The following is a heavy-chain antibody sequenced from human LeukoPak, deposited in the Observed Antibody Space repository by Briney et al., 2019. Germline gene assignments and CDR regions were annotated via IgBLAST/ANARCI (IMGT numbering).Heavy chain of an antibody. CDR3: ARRSTQLLWFGELLSIYYYMDV. Sequence: GASVTVSCKACGYTFTGYYMHWVRQAPGQGLEGMGWINPYSGCSNYAQKFQGRVTMTRDTSISTAYMELSSLRSEDTAVYYCARRSTQLLWFGELLSIYYYMDVWGKGATVTISS. CDR1: GYTFTGYY. J-gene: IGHJ6*03. D-gene: IGHD3-10*01. CDR2: INPYSGCS. V-gene: IGHV1-2*02.